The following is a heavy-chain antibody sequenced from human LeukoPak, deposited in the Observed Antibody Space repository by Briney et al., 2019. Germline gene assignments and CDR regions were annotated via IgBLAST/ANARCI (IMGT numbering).Heavy chain of an antibody. CDR3: ARDRNVLRYFDWPPAGYYYYMDV. D-gene: IGHD3-9*01. Sequence: GGSLRLSCAASGFTFSTYWMSWVRQAPGKGLEWEANIKQDGSEKYYVDSVKGRFTISRDNAKNSLYLQMNSLRAEDTAVYYCARDRNVLRYFDWPPAGYYYYMDVWGKGTTVTVSS. CDR2: IKQDGSEK. CDR1: GFTFSTYW. J-gene: IGHJ6*03. V-gene: IGHV3-7*01.